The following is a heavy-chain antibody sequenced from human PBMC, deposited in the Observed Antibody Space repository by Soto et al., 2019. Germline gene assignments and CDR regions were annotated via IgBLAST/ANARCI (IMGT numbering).Heavy chain of an antibody. CDR2: TYYRSKWEI. D-gene: IGHD3-16*02. V-gene: IGHV6-1*01. Sequence: QVQLQQSGPGLVKPSQTLSLTCAISGDSVSTISATWDWIRQSPSRGLEWLGRTYYRSKWEIDSADSRRGRITINPDTTNTLPSLQLSSVTPDDTAVYYSTGLIGNSWLDSWGQGILVTVSS. J-gene: IGHJ5*01. CDR3: TGLIGNSWLDS. CDR1: GDSVSTISAT.